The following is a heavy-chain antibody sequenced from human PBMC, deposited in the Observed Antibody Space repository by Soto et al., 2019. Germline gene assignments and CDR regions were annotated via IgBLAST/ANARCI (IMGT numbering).Heavy chain of an antibody. Sequence: SETLSLTCTVSGGSITSSSYYWGWIRQPPGKGLEWIGSIYYSGNTYYTPSLKSRVTISVDTSKNQFSLKLSSVTAADTAVYYCAREGGRYCSGGSCQVDYWGQGT. J-gene: IGHJ4*02. CDR3: AREGGRYCSGGSCQVDY. CDR1: GGSITSSSYY. CDR2: IYYSGNT. V-gene: IGHV4-39*02. D-gene: IGHD2-15*01.